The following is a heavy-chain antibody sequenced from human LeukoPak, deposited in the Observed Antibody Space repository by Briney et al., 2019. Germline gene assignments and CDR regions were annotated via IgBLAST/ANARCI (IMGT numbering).Heavy chain of an antibody. V-gene: IGHV1-8*01. J-gene: IGHJ5*02. Sequence: ASVKVSCKASGYTFTSYDINWVRQAPGQGLEWMGWMNPNSGNTGYAQKFQGRVTMTRNTSISTAYMELSSLRSEDTAVYYCARGGGRLRGITYNWFDPWGQGTLGTVS. D-gene: IGHD5-12*01. CDR2: MNPNSGNT. CDR1: GYTFTSYD. CDR3: ARGGGRLRGITYNWFDP.